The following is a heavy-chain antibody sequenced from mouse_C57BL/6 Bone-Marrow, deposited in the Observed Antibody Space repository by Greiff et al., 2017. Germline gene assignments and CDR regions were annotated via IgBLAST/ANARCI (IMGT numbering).Heavy chain of an antibody. CDR2: IRLKSDNYAT. Sequence: LVESGGGLVQPGGSMKLSCVASGFTFSNYWMNWVRQSPEKGLEWVAQIRLKSDNYATHYAESVKGRFTISRDDSKSSVYLQMNNLRAEDTGIYYCTGVTMITTFAYWGQGTLVTVSA. CDR3: TGVTMITTFAY. J-gene: IGHJ3*01. CDR1: GFTFSNYW. V-gene: IGHV6-3*01. D-gene: IGHD2-4*01.